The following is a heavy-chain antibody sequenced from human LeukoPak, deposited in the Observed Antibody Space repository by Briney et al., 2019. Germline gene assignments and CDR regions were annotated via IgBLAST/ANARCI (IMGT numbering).Heavy chain of an antibody. CDR3: ARVSLYYGSGTYYPPDY. Sequence: GGSLRLSCAASGFTFGSYSMNWVRQAPGKGLEWVSSISTSSSSVYYADSVKGRFTISRDNAKNSLYLQMNSLRAEDTAVYYCARVSLYYGSGTYYPPDYWGQGTLVTVSS. CDR1: GFTFGSYS. V-gene: IGHV3-21*01. J-gene: IGHJ4*02. CDR2: ISTSSSSV. D-gene: IGHD3-10*01.